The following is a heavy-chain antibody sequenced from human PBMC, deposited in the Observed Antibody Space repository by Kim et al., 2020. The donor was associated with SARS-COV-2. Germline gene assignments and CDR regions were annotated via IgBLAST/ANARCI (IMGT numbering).Heavy chain of an antibody. D-gene: IGHD3-9*01. V-gene: IGHV1-18*01. J-gene: IGHJ4*02. CDR3: ARAEYDILTGLFDY. CDR2: IRAYNGNT. CDR1: GYTFTSYG. Sequence: ASVKVSCKASGYTFTSYGISWVRQAPGQGLEWMGWIRAYNGNTNYAQKLQGRVTMTTDTSTSTAYMELRSLRSDDTAVYYCARAEYDILTGLFDYWGQGTLVTVSS.